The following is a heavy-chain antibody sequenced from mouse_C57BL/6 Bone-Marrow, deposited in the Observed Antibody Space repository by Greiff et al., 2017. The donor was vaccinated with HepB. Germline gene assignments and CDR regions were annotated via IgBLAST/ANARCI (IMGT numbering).Heavy chain of an antibody. CDR1: GFSLTSYG. CDR3: ARHYYGSSYWYFDV. Sequence: LQESGPGLVAPSQSLSITCTVSGFSLTSYGVHWVRQPPGKGLEWLVVIWSDGSTTYNSALKSRLSISKDNSKSQVFLKMNSLQTDDTAMYYCARHYYGSSYWYFDVWGTGTTVTVSS. D-gene: IGHD1-1*01. CDR2: IWSDGST. V-gene: IGHV2-6-1*01. J-gene: IGHJ1*03.